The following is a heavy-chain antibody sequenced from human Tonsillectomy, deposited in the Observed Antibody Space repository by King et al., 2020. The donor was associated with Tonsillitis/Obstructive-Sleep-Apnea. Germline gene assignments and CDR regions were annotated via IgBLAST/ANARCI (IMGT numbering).Heavy chain of an antibody. CDR1: GFTFSSYA. CDR3: AGGPAGADYYYMDV. Sequence: VQLVESGGGLVQPGGSLRLSCSASGFTFSSYAVSWVRQAPGKGLEWVSSTSDRGDNTFSADSVKGRFTISRDNSKNTLNLRMNSLRPEDTAIYYCAGGPAGADYYYMDVWGKGTAVTVSS. CDR2: TSDRGDNT. V-gene: IGHV3-23*04. J-gene: IGHJ6*03. D-gene: IGHD6-19*01.